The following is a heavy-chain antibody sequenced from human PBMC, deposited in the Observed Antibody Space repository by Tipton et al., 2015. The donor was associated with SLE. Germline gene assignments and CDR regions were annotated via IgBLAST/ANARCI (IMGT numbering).Heavy chain of an antibody. CDR1: GDSITSYY. V-gene: IGHV4-59*01. CDR3: AREGLHQDILTDPLWRKCYFDH. D-gene: IGHD3-9*01. CDR2: IYYNGHT. J-gene: IGHJ1*01. Sequence: TLSLTCTVSGDSITSYYWNWIRQPPGKGLEWIGYIYYNGHTNYSPSLKSRVTLSVDTSKHQFSLTLSSVTAADTAVYYCAREGLHQDILTDPLWRKCYFDHWAQCALDTVS.